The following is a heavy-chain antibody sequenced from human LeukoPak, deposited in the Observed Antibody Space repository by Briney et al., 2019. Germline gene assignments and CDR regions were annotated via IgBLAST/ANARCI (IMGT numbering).Heavy chain of an antibody. D-gene: IGHD2-2*02. J-gene: IGHJ6*02. Sequence: GRSLRLSCAASGFTFDDYAMHWVRQAPGKGLEWVSGISWNSGSIGYADSVKGRFTISRDKAKNSLYLQMNSLRAEDTALYYCALVPAAIRGYYYYGMDVWGQGTTVTVSS. CDR2: ISWNSGSI. CDR1: GFTFDDYA. V-gene: IGHV3-9*01. CDR3: ALVPAAIRGYYYYGMDV.